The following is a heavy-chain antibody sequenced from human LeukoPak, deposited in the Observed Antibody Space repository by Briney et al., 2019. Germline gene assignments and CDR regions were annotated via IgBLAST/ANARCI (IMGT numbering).Heavy chain of an antibody. J-gene: IGHJ4*02. V-gene: IGHV3-48*02. CDR3: ARRYYYDSSGYHY. D-gene: IGHD3-22*01. CDR1: GSTFSSYS. CDR2: ISSSSSTI. Sequence: GGSLRLSCAASGSTFSSYSMNWVRQAPGKGLEWVSYISSSSSTIYYADSVKGRFTISRDNAKNSLYLQMNSLRDEDTAVYYCARRYYYDSSGYHYWGQGTLVTVSS.